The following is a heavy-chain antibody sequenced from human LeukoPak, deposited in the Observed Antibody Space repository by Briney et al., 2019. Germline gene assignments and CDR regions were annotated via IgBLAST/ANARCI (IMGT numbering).Heavy chain of an antibody. V-gene: IGHV4-39*01. Sequence: PSETLSLTCTVSGGSISSNSYYWAWIRQPPGKGLEWIGSIFHSGSTYYNPSLKSRVTISVDTSKNQFSLKLSSVTAADTAVYYCASHVSMYDWNDWGQGTLVTVSS. CDR1: GGSISSNSYY. CDR3: ASHVSMYDWND. D-gene: IGHD1-20*01. CDR2: IFHSGST. J-gene: IGHJ4*02.